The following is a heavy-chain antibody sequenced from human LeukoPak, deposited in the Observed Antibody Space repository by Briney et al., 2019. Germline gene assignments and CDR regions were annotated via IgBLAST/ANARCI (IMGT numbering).Heavy chain of an antibody. CDR3: ARHLSGSYRNNAFDI. D-gene: IGHD1-26*01. CDR1: GYSFSNYW. Sequence: GESLKISCKGSGYSFSNYWIGWVRQMPGKGLEWMGIIYPGDSDTRYSPSFQGQVTISADKSISTAYLQWSSLKASDTAMYYCARHLSGSYRNNAFDIWGQGTMVTVSS. V-gene: IGHV5-51*01. J-gene: IGHJ3*02. CDR2: IYPGDSDT.